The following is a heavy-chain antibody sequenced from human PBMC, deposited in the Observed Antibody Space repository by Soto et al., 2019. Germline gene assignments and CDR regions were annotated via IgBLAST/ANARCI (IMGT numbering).Heavy chain of an antibody. CDR2: IRQDGSEK. CDR1: GLTFSSNW. Sequence: GGSLRLSCVGSGLTFSSNWMTWVRQAPGKGLEWVGNIRQDGSEKNYVDSVKGRFTISRDNAKNSLYLQMNSLRAEDTAVYYCAREIVVARGASYFDYWGPGTLVTVSS. V-gene: IGHV3-7*04. CDR3: AREIVVARGASYFDY. J-gene: IGHJ4*02. D-gene: IGHD2-2*01.